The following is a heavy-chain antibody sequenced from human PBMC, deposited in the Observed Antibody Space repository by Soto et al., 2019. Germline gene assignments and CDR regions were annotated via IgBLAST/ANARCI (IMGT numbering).Heavy chain of an antibody. CDR3: ARDRTFSSSRPLDH. D-gene: IGHD6-6*01. J-gene: IGHJ4*02. V-gene: IGHV1-3*01. CDR2: INAGNGNT. Sequence: SVKVSCKASVYTFASYAMHWVRQAPGQRLEWMGWINAGNGNTKYSQKFLGRVTMTTDTSTSTAYMELRSLRSDDTAVYYCARDRTFSSSRPLDHWGQGTLVTV. CDR1: VYTFASYA.